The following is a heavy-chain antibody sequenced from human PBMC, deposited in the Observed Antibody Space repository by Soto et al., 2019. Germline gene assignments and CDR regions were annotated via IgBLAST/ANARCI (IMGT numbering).Heavy chain of an antibody. J-gene: IGHJ5*02. CDR3: ARDQQLNWFDP. CDR2: ISYDGSNK. V-gene: IGHV3-30-3*01. D-gene: IGHD6-13*01. Sequence: GGSLRLSCAASGFTFSSYAMHWVRQAPGKGLEWVAVISYDGSNKYYADSVKGRFTISRDNSKNTLYLQMNSLRAEDTAVYYCARDQQLNWFDPWGQGTLVTVSS. CDR1: GFTFSSYA.